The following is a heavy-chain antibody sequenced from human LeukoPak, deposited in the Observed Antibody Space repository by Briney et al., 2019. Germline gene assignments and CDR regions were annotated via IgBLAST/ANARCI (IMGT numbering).Heavy chain of an antibody. CDR2: IRGSGAST. CDR1: QFTFKNYA. V-gene: IGHV3-23*01. D-gene: IGHD1-1*01. Sequence: GGSLRLSCAASQFTFKNYAMSWVRQAPGKGLEWVSAIRGSGASTYYADSVKGRFTISRDNSMDTLYLQMNRLRAEDTAVYYCAKANNWNVAPFDYWGQGTLVTVSS. J-gene: IGHJ4*02. CDR3: AKANNWNVAPFDY.